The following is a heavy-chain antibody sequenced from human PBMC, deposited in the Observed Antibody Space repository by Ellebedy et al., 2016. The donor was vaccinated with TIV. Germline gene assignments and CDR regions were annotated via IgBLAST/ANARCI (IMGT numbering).Heavy chain of an antibody. J-gene: IGHJ4*02. CDR1: GFNMGSYW. D-gene: IGHD2/OR15-2a*01. Sequence: GESLKISCVASGFNMGSYWISWLRQPPGTGLEWVANIRKDGGDKYHADSVKGRFTISRDNAKNSLYLQMNSLRVEDTAVYYCARDNVVIPARDYFDPWGQGTLVSVSS. V-gene: IGHV3-7*01. CDR2: IRKDGGDK. CDR3: ARDNVVIPARDYFDP.